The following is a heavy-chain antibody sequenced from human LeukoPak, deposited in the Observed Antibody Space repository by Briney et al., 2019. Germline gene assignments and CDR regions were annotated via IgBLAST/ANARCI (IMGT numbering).Heavy chain of an antibody. CDR1: GGSISTTTYY. D-gene: IGHD2-15*01. J-gene: IGHJ4*02. Sequence: PSETLSLTCSVSGGSISTTTYYWGWIRQPPGKGLEWIGTIYYSGSTYYNPSLKSRVTISVDTSKNQFSLKLSSVTAADTAVYYCARGLGYCSGGSCYAGLVDWGQGTLVTVSS. V-gene: IGHV4-39*07. CDR2: IYYSGST. CDR3: ARGLGYCSGGSCYAGLVD.